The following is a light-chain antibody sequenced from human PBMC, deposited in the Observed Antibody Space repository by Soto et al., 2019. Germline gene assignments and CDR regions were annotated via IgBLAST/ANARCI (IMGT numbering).Light chain of an antibody. CDR3: SSFASSNTWV. Sequence: QSALTQPPSASGSPGQSVTISCTGTSSDVGAYNYVSWYQQHAGNAPKLVISEVTKRPSGVPDRFSGSKSANTASLTVSGLQAEDEADYYCSSFASSNTWVFGGGTKLTVL. V-gene: IGLV2-8*01. CDR1: SSDVGAYNY. J-gene: IGLJ3*02. CDR2: EVT.